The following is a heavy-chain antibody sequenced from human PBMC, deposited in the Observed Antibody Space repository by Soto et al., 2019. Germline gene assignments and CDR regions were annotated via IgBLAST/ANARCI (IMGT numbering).Heavy chain of an antibody. D-gene: IGHD5-18*01. V-gene: IGHV4-39*01. Sequence: SETLSLTCTVSGGSISSSSYYLCWIRQPPVKGLEWIGSIYYSGSTYYNPSLKSRVTISVDPSKNQFSLKLSSVTAADTAVYYCACIFSGGYGYGFYYYGMDVWGQGTTVT. J-gene: IGHJ6*02. CDR1: GGSISSSSYY. CDR3: ACIFSGGYGYGFYYYGMDV. CDR2: IYYSGST.